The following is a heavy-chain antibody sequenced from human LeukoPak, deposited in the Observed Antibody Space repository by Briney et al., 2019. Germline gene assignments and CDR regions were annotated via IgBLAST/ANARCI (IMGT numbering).Heavy chain of an antibody. CDR3: ARHNSSGWYYYYYGMDV. V-gene: IGHV4-30-4*01. Sequence: SQTLSLTCTVSGGSISSGDYYWSWIRQPPGKGLEWIGYIYYSGSTYYNPSLKSRVTISVDTSKNQFSLKLRSVTAADTAVYYCARHNSSGWYYYYYGMDVWGQGTTVTVSS. J-gene: IGHJ6*02. CDR1: GGSISSGDYY. D-gene: IGHD6-19*01. CDR2: IYYSGST.